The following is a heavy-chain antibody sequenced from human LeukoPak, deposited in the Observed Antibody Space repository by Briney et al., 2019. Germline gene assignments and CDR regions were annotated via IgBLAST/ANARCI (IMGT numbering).Heavy chain of an antibody. D-gene: IGHD2-2*01. V-gene: IGHV4-34*01. CDR3: ARDPSYYFDY. J-gene: IGHJ4*02. Sequence: PSETLSLTCAVYGGSFSGYYWSWIRQPPGKGLEWIGEINHSGSTNYNPSLKSRVTISVDTSKNQFSLKLSSVTAADTAVYYCARDPSYYFDYWGQGTLVTVSS. CDR2: INHSGST. CDR1: GGSFSGYY.